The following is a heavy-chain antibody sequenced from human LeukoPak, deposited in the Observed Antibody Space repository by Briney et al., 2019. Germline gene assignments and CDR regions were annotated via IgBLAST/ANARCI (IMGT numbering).Heavy chain of an antibody. Sequence: PGGSLRLSCAVSGFAFGSEAMSWVRQSPARGLEWVASISPGGGTTYYADYVKGRFTISRDNSNNTLYVQMNSLRAEDTAVYYCARGGSTVNYYYYYMDVWGKGTTVTVSS. V-gene: IGHV3-23*01. CDR3: ARGGSTVNYYYYYMDV. CDR1: GFAFGSEA. CDR2: ISPGGGTT. J-gene: IGHJ6*03. D-gene: IGHD4-11*01.